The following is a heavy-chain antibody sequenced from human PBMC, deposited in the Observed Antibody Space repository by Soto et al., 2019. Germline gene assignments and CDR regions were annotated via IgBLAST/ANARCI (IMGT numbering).Heavy chain of an antibody. Sequence: QVQLQESGPGLVKPSGTLSLTCTISGSSIISTKWCTWVLQSPGKGLEWIGHIHHSGNTTYNPSLKSGVTISLDKPKNRFSLILSSVTAADTAVYYCARWDNCVWGSGGQGTLVIVSS. V-gene: IGHV4-4*02. CDR3: ARWDNCVWGS. J-gene: IGHJ4*02. CDR1: GSSIISTKW. CDR2: IHHSGNT. D-gene: IGHD3-16*01.